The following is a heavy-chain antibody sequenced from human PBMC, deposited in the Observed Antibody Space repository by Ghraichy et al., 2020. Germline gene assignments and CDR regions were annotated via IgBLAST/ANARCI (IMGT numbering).Heavy chain of an antibody. Sequence: SETLSLTCTVSGGSISSYYWSWIRQPPAKGLEWIGYIYTSGSTNYNPSLKSRVTISVDTSKNQFSLKLSSVTAADTAVYYCARLRLISGSYFVEHKEQPGGEFEPWGQGTLVTVSS. CDR1: GGSISSYY. CDR2: IYTSGST. CDR3: ARLRLISGSYFVEHKEQPGGEFEP. V-gene: IGHV4-4*09. J-gene: IGHJ5*02. D-gene: IGHD3-10*01.